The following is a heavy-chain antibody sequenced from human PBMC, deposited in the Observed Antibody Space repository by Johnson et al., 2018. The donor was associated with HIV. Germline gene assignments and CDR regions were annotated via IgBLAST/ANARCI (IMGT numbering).Heavy chain of an antibody. CDR2: INWNGGST. Sequence: VQLVESGGGVVQPGGSLRLSCAASGFTFSSYGMTWVRQAPGKGLEWVSGINWNGGSTTYADSVKGRFTISRDNAKNSLYLQMNSLRAEDTAFYYCATESRYCSGGSCQDAFDIWGRGTMVTVSS. V-gene: IGHV3-20*04. CDR1: GFTFSSYG. CDR3: ATESRYCSGGSCQDAFDI. D-gene: IGHD2-15*01. J-gene: IGHJ3*02.